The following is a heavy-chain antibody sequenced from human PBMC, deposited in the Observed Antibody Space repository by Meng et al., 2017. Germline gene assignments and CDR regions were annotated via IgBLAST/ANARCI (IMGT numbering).Heavy chain of an antibody. CDR1: GFTFSSYA. CDR2: ISGSGGST. V-gene: IGHV3-23*01. Sequence: GESLKISCAASGFTFSSYAMHWVRQAPGKGLEWVSAISGSGGSTYYADSVKGRFTISRDNSKNTLYLQMNSLRAEDTAVYYCAKDPEPQIRHPSIFDYWGQGTLVTSPQ. CDR3: AKDPEPQIRHPSIFDY. D-gene: IGHD2/OR15-2a*01. J-gene: IGHJ4*02.